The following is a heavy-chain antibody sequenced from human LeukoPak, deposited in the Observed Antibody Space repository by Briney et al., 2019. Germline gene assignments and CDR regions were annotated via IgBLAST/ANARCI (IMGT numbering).Heavy chain of an antibody. J-gene: IGHJ4*02. CDR2: INHNGNVN. CDR3: TSFYETN. CDR1: GFTFSSYW. V-gene: IGHV3-7*01. Sequence: GGSLRLSCAASGFTFSSYWVNWARQAPGKGLEWVASINHNGNVNYYVDSVKGRFTISRDNAKNTVYLHMNSLRVEDTAVYYCTSFYETNWGQGTLVTVSS. D-gene: IGHD2/OR15-2a*01.